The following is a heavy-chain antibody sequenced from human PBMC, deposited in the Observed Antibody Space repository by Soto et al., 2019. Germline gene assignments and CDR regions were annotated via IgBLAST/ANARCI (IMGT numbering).Heavy chain of an antibody. CDR3: AKAFPVRGYSYGYLAVFLDY. CDR1: GFTFSSYG. J-gene: IGHJ4*02. CDR2: ISYDGSNK. Sequence: QVQLVESGGGVVQPGRSLRLSCAASGFTFSSYGMHWVRQAPGKGLEWVAVISYDGSNKYYADSVKGRFTISRDNSKNTLYLQMNSLRAEDTAVYYCAKAFPVRGYSYGYLAVFLDYWGQGTLVTVSS. D-gene: IGHD5-18*01. V-gene: IGHV3-30*18.